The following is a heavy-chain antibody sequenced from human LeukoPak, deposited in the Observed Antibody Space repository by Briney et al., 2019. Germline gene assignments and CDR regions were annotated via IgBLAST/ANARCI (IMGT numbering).Heavy chain of an antibody. CDR2: IYKRGT. CDR1: GDSINNYY. D-gene: IGHD3-16*02. CDR3: ARYRAFHS. Sequence: PSETLSLTCTVSGDSINNYYWSWLRQPPGKGLEWVGYIYKRGTNYNPALQRRGTISVDTDKKEIYLQVRAVTAADTALYYCARYRAFHSGGQGTMVTVPS. J-gene: IGHJ3*02. V-gene: IGHV4-59*01.